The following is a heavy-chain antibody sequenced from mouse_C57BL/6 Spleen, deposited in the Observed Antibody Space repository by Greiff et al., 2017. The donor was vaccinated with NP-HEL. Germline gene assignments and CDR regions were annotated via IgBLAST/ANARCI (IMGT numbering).Heavy chain of an antibody. CDR3: ARTRLIPSEPPFDY. V-gene: IGHV1-80*01. D-gene: IGHD1-1*01. CDR2: IYPGDGAT. CDR1: GYAFSSYW. J-gene: IGHJ2*01. Sequence: VQLQESGAELVKPGASVKISCKASGYAFSSYWMNWVKQRPGKGLEWIGQIYPGDGATNYNGKFKGKATLTADKSSSTAYMQLSSLTSEDSAVYFCARTRLIPSEPPFDYWGQGTTLTVSS.